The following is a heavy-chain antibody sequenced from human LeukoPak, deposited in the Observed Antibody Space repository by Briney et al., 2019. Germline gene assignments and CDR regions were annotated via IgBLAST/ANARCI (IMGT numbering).Heavy chain of an antibody. J-gene: IGHJ3*02. CDR3: ARDPFTIFGVVTLSGHAFDI. CDR2: ITHTGNT. V-gene: IGHV4-34*01. CDR1: GETFSGNS. D-gene: IGHD3-3*01. Sequence: SETLSLTCAVYGETFSGNSWSWIRQPPGKGLEWIGEITHTGNTNYNPSLKSRLTISVDTAKNQFSLKLNSVTAADTAVYYCARDPFTIFGVVTLSGHAFDIWGQGTMVTVSS.